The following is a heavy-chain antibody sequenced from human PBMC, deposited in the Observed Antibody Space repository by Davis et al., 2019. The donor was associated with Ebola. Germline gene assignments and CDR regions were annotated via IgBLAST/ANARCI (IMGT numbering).Heavy chain of an antibody. D-gene: IGHD3-3*01. Sequence: ASVKVSCKASGYTFTSYGISWVRQAPGQGLEWMGWISAYNGNTNYAQKLQGRVTMTTDTSTSTAYMELRSLRSDDTAVYYCARVARITIFGVAVNWFDPWGQGTLVTVSS. CDR3: ARVARITIFGVAVNWFDP. CDR2: ISAYNGNT. V-gene: IGHV1-18*01. J-gene: IGHJ5*02. CDR1: GYTFTSYG.